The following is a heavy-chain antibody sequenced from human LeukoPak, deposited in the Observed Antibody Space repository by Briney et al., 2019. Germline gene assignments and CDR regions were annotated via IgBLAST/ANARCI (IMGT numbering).Heavy chain of an antibody. Sequence: ASVKVSCKASGYSFTDYYMHWVRQAPGQGLEWMGWINPNGGGTNYVQKFQGRVTMTRDTSISTAYMELSSLRSEDTAVYYCARYWGYEWVDWYFDLWGRGTLVTVSS. CDR1: GYSFTDYY. CDR2: INPNGGGT. J-gene: IGHJ2*01. CDR3: ARYWGYEWVDWYFDL. D-gene: IGHD7-27*01. V-gene: IGHV1-2*02.